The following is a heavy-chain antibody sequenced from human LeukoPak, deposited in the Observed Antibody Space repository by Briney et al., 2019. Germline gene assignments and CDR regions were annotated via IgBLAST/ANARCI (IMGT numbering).Heavy chain of an antibody. V-gene: IGHV4-39*01. CDR3: ARLYSSGWMLIDY. CDR2: IYYSGST. D-gene: IGHD6-19*01. CDR1: GGSISSSSYY. J-gene: IGHJ4*02. Sequence: PSETLSLTCTVSGGSISSSSYYWGWIRQPPGKELEWIGSIYYSGSTYYNPSLKSRVTISVDTSKNQFSLKLSSVTAADTALYYCARLYSSGWMLIDYWGQGTLVTVSS.